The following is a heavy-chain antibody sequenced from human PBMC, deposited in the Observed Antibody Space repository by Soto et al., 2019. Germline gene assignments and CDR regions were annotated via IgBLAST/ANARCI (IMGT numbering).Heavy chain of an antibody. J-gene: IGHJ4*02. CDR2: IRSSDRFT. V-gene: IGHV3-11*06. Sequence: QVQLVESGGAWAKPGGSLRLSCAVSGFTFSDYFMTWIRQAPGKGLEWVSYIRSSDRFTNHADSVKGRFTISRDNANNSLSVAMNALRAEDTAVCFCVRVGHDGSYFDYWGQATLVTVSS. CDR3: VRVGHDGSYFDY. D-gene: IGHD3-10*01. CDR1: GFTFSDYF.